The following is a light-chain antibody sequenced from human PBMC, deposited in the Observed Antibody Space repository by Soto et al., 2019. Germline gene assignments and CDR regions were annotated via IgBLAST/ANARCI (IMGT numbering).Light chain of an antibody. CDR1: SSDVGGYNY. V-gene: IGLV2-8*01. CDR2: EVN. Sequence: QSALTQPPSASGSPGQSVTISCTGTSSDVGGYNYVSWYQQHPGKVPKLMVYEVNKRPSGVPDRFSGSKSGNTASLTVSGLQAEDEADYYCTSYAGGNVFGTGTKLTVL. J-gene: IGLJ1*01. CDR3: TSYAGGNV.